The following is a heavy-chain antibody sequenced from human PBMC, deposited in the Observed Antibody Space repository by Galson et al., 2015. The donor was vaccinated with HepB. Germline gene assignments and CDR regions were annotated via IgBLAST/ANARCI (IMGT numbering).Heavy chain of an antibody. D-gene: IGHD6-19*01. CDR2: ITTKLHSYAT. Sequence: SLRLSCAASGFTFSGSAMHWVRQASGKGLEWVGRITTKLHSYATAYAASVQGRFTISTDDSENTAYLQVNSLKTEDTAVYYCTRLAVAGDFDCWGQGTLVTVSS. CDR3: TRLAVAGDFDC. J-gene: IGHJ4*02. CDR1: GFTFSGSA. V-gene: IGHV3-73*01.